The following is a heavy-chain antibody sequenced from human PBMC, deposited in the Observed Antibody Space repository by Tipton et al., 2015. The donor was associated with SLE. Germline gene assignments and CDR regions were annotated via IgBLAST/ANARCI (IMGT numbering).Heavy chain of an antibody. CDR2: IYYSGST. V-gene: IGHV4-59*12. Sequence: LRLSCTVSGDSISTYYWSWIRQPPGKGLEWIGYIYYSGSTNYNPSLKSRVTISVATSKIQFSLRLSSVTAADTAVYYCARAIGANYFHFWGQGTLVTVSS. CDR3: ARAIGANYFHF. CDR1: GDSISTYY. D-gene: IGHD3-16*01. J-gene: IGHJ4*02.